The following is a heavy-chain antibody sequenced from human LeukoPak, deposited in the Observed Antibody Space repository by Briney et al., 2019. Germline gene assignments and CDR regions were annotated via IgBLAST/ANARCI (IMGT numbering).Heavy chain of an antibody. CDR1: GYTFTAYY. CDR3: ARDGGTSAFYYYYYMDV. Sequence: GASVKVSCKSSGYTFTAYYIHWVRQAPGQGLEWMGWINPNSGDTRYAQSFQGRVTMTRDTSISTAYMEVSRLRSDDTAVYYCARDGGTSAFYYYYYMDVWGKGTTVTVSS. J-gene: IGHJ6*03. D-gene: IGHD3-3*01. CDR2: INPNSGDT. V-gene: IGHV1-2*02.